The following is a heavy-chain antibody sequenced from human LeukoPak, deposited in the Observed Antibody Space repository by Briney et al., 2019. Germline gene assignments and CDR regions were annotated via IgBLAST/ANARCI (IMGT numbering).Heavy chain of an antibody. J-gene: IGHJ2*01. Sequence: SGTLSLTCAVSGGSISSSNWWSWVRQPPGKGLGWIGEIYHSGSTNYNPSLKSRVTISVDTSKNQFSLKLSSVTAADTAVYYCARERIPRYFDLWGRGTLVTVSS. CDR2: IYHSGST. CDR1: GGSISSSNW. CDR3: ARERIPRYFDL. D-gene: IGHD2-21*01. V-gene: IGHV4-4*02.